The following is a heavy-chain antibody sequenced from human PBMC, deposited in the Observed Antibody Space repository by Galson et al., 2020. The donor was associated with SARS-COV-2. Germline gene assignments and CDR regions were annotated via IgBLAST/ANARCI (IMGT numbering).Heavy chain of an antibody. V-gene: IGHV3-23*01. D-gene: IGHD2-2*01. Sequence: GGSLRLSCAASGFTFSSFAMTWVRQAPGKGLEWVSAISGNGGSTYYADSVKGRFTISRDNSKNTLYLQMNSLRAEDTALYYCAKSLMPQKPRYFDYWGQGTLVTVSS. CDR2: ISGNGGST. CDR1: GFTFSSFA. J-gene: IGHJ4*02. CDR3: AKSLMPQKPRYFDY.